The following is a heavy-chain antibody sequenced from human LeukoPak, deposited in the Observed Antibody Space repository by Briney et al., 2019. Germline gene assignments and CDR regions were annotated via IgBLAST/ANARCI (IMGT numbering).Heavy chain of an antibody. V-gene: IGHV3-23*01. D-gene: IGHD2-15*01. J-gene: IGHJ4*02. CDR2: ISGSGGNT. Sequence: GGSLRLSCAASGFTFSSYAMSWVRQAPGKGLEWVSVISGSGGNTYYADSVKGRFTISRDNSKDTLYLQMNSLRAEDTAVYYCAKGAYCSGGSCHLGDLDYWGQGTLVTVSS. CDR1: GFTFSSYA. CDR3: AKGAYCSGGSCHLGDLDY.